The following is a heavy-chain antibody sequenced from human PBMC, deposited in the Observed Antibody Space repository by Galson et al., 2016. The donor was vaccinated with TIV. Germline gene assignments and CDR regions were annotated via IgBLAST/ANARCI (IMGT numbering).Heavy chain of an antibody. CDR3: AKDPRDYDDYPYYFDS. CDR1: GFTFSRFG. J-gene: IGHJ4*02. V-gene: IGHV3-30*18. Sequence: SLRLSCAASGFTFSRFGMHWVRQAPGKGLEWVAHISFDGSNTNYADSVKGRFTTSRDNSKTTLYLQMESLRGEDTAIYFCAKDPRDYDDYPYYFDSWGQGTLVAVSS. CDR2: ISFDGSNT. D-gene: IGHD4-17*01.